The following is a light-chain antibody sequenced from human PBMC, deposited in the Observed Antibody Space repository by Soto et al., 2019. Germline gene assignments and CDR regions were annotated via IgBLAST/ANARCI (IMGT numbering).Light chain of an antibody. CDR1: SSDVGNYNY. V-gene: IGLV2-8*01. Sequence: QSALTQPPSASGSPGQSVTISCTGTSSDVGNYNYVSWYQQHPGKAPKLLIYEVTKRPSGVPDRFSGSKSDNTASLTVSGLQAEDEAEYYCISYAGSDKLVVGGGTKLTVL. J-gene: IGLJ2*01. CDR3: ISYAGSDKLV. CDR2: EVT.